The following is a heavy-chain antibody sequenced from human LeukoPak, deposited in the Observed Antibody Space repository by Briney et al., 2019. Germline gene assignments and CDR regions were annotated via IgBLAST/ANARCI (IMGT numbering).Heavy chain of an antibody. CDR2: IYYSGST. Sequence: SQTLSLTCTVSGGSISSGGYYWSWIRQHPGKGLEWIGYIYYSGSTYYNPSLKSRVTISVDTSKNRFSLKLSSVTAADTAVYYCARKTRYSGSPAPGWIFDYWGQGTLVTVSS. CDR3: ARKTRYSGSPAPGWIFDY. D-gene: IGHD1-26*01. J-gene: IGHJ4*02. CDR1: GGSISSGGYY. V-gene: IGHV4-31*03.